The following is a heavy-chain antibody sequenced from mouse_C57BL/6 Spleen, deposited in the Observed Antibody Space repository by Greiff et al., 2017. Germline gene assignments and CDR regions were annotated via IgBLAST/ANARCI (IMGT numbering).Heavy chain of an antibody. V-gene: IGHV1-82*01. Sequence: VQLQESGPELVKPGASVKISCKASGYAFSSSWMNWVKQRPGKGLEWIGRIYPGDGDTNYNGKFKGKATLTADKSSSTAYMQLSSLTSEDSAVYFCARGNITTVVATDYAMDYWGQGTSVTVSS. CDR2: IYPGDGDT. CDR1: GYAFSSSW. J-gene: IGHJ4*01. D-gene: IGHD1-1*01. CDR3: ARGNITTVVATDYAMDY.